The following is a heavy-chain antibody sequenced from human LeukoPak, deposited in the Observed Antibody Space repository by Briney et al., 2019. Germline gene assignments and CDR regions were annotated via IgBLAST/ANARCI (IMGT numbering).Heavy chain of an antibody. D-gene: IGHD2-15*01. CDR1: GFTFSCYA. Sequence: GGSLRLSCVASGFTFSCYAMSWVRQAPGKGLEWVSVISGSGGSTYHADSVKGRFTISRDNSKNTLFLQMNSLRAEDTAVYYCAKATSHCSGGSCYSSSDYWGQGTLVTVSS. V-gene: IGHV3-23*01. CDR3: AKATSHCSGGSCYSSSDY. CDR2: ISGSGGST. J-gene: IGHJ4*02.